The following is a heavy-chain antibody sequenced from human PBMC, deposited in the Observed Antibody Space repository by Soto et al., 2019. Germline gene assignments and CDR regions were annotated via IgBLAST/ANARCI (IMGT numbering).Heavy chain of an antibody. CDR3: ARNLLGSGWPFYLHY. Sequence: EVHLVESGGGLVQPGGSLRLSCAASGFTVSYTYMSWVRQAPGKGLEWVSVIYSDDTTYYADSVKGRFTISRDNSKNRLILQMNSLRAEDTAVYYCARNLLGSGWPFYLHYWGQGTQVTVSS. J-gene: IGHJ4*02. CDR2: IYSDDTT. D-gene: IGHD6-19*01. CDR1: GFTVSYTY. V-gene: IGHV3-66*01.